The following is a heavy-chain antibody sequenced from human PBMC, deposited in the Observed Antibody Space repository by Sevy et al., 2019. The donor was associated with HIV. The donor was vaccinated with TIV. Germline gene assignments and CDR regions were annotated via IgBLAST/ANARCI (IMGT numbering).Heavy chain of an antibody. CDR2: IIPLIGIG. J-gene: IGHJ3*01. CDR1: GGSVSRDS. D-gene: IGHD3-10*01. V-gene: IGHV1-69*10. Sequence: SVKASCKTSGGSVSRDSISWVRQAPGQGLEWMGGIIPLIGIGKYAQKFQGRVTITAGKSTTTTYMELRSLSAEDTAIYYCAKEGGRSDDGSDGFDFGGRSDYGSDAFDVWGQGTMVTVSS. CDR3: AKEGGRSDDGSDGFDFGGRSDYGSDAFDV.